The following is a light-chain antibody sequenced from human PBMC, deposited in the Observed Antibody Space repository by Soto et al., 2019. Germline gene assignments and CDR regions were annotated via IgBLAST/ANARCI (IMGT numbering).Light chain of an antibody. J-gene: IGKJ1*01. CDR2: RAS. CDR3: QQYHNLWT. Sequence: DIVMTQSPATLSVSTGERATLSCTASHYIYSNVAWFQRRPGQAPRLLIYRASTRATGTPARFTGSGSGTEFTLTITSLQSEDFALYYCQQYHNLWTLGQGTKVDI. CDR1: HYIYSN. V-gene: IGKV3-15*01.